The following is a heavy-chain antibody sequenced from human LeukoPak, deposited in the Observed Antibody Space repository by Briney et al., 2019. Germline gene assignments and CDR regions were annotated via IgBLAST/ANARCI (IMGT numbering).Heavy chain of an antibody. CDR2: ISYDGSNK. CDR3: VKSAGKDGYRDVFDI. V-gene: IGHV3-30-3*01. Sequence: GGSLRLSCAASGFTFSSYAMHWVRQAPGKGLEWVAVISYDGSNKYYADSVKGRFTISRDNSKNTLYLQMNSLRAEDTAVYHCVKSAGKDGYRDVFDIWGQGTVVTVSS. CDR1: GFTFSSYA. D-gene: IGHD5-24*01. J-gene: IGHJ3*02.